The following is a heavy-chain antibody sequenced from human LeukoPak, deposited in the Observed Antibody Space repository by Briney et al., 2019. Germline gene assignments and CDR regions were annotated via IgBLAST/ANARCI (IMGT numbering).Heavy chain of an antibody. CDR3: ARRKNIAVAGTSGNYYYMDV. CDR1: GFTFSSYS. Sequence: GGSLRLSCAASGFTFSSYSMNGVRQAPGKGLEGVSSISSSSSYIYYADSVKGRFISSRDNAKNSLYLQMKSLRAEDTAVYYCARRKNIAVAGTSGNYYYMDVWGKGTTVTVSS. V-gene: IGHV3-21*01. J-gene: IGHJ6*03. D-gene: IGHD6-19*01. CDR2: ISSSSSYI.